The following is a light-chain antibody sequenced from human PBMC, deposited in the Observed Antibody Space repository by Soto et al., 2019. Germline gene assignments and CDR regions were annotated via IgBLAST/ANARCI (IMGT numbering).Light chain of an antibody. J-gene: IGKJ4*01. V-gene: IGKV1-5*03. CDR2: KTS. CDR3: QQYKSFSLT. Sequence: DIQMTQSPSTLSASVGDRVTITCRASQSINNWLAWYQQKPGKAPKLLIYKTSDLESGVPSRFIGSGYGSEFSLTISSLHHDDFVTYHCQQYKSFSLTFGGGTRVEVK. CDR1: QSINNW.